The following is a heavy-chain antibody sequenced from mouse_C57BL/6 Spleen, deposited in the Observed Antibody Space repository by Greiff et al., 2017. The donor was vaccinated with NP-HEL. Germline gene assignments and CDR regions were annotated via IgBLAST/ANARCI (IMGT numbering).Heavy chain of an antibody. V-gene: IGHV5-17*01. CDR2: ISSGSSTI. D-gene: IGHD3-3*01. CDR3: ARPRGRGDYYAMDY. J-gene: IGHJ4*01. CDR1: GFTFSDYG. Sequence: EVQGVESGGGLVKPGGSLKLSCAASGFTFSDYGMHWVRQAPEKGLEWVAYISSGSSTIYYADTVKGRFTISRDNAKNTLFLQMTSLRSEDTAMYYCARPRGRGDYYAMDYWGQGTSVTVSS.